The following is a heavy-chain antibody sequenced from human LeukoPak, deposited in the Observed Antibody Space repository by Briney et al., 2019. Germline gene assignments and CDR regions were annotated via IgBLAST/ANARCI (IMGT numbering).Heavy chain of an antibody. CDR3: ASAYYDILTGYFDY. D-gene: IGHD3-9*01. V-gene: IGHV4-38-2*01. CDR1: GYSISSGYY. J-gene: IGHJ4*02. CDR2: IYHSGST. Sequence: PSETLSLTCAVSGYSISSGYYWGWIRQPPGKGLEWIGSIYHSGSTYYNASLKSRVTISVDTSKNQFSLKLSSVTAADTAVYYCASAYYDILTGYFDYWGQGTLVTVSS.